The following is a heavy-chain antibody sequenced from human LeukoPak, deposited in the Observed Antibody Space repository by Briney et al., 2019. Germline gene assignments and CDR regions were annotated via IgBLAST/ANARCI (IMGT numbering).Heavy chain of an antibody. D-gene: IGHD3/OR15-3a*01. CDR2: IYHSGST. Sequence: SETLSLIYAVSGGSINSVCYSWNWIRQPPGKGLEWIGYIYHSGSTYYNPSLKSRVTISVDRSKNQFSLKLSSVTAADTAVYYCARDFGPRKTVYCDPPRPDAWGQGSTVTVSS. CDR1: GGSINSVCYS. CDR3: ARDFGPRKTVYCDPPRPDA. J-gene: IGHJ6*01. V-gene: IGHV4-30-2*01.